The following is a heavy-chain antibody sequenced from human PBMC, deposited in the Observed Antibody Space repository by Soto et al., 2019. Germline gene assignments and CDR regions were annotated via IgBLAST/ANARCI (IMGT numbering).Heavy chain of an antibody. Sequence: SETLSLTCTVSGGSISSGGYYWSWIRQHPGKGLEWIGYIYYSGSTYYNPSLKSRVTISVDTSKNQFSLKLSSVTAADTAVYYCARVLTIFGVVIPRFDPWGQGTLVTVSS. V-gene: IGHV4-31*03. CDR2: IYYSGST. CDR3: ARVLTIFGVVIPRFDP. CDR1: GGSISSGGYY. J-gene: IGHJ5*02. D-gene: IGHD3-3*01.